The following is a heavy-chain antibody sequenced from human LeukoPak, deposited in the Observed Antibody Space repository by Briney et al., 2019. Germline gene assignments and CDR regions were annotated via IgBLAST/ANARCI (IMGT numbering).Heavy chain of an antibody. CDR1: GGSLSGYY. J-gene: IGHJ4*02. CDR3: ARGNYEYSSAWDFDY. V-gene: IGHV4-34*01. Sequence: SETLSLTCAVYGGSLSGYYWSWIRQPPEKGLEWIGEINHSGSTNYNPSLTSRVTISVDTSKNQFSLKLSSVTAADTAVYYCARGNYEYSSAWDFDYWGQGTLVTVSS. D-gene: IGHD6-6*01. CDR2: INHSGST.